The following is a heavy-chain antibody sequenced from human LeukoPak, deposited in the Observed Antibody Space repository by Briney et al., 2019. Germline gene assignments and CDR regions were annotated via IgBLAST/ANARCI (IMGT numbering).Heavy chain of an antibody. CDR3: ARVLHDILDAFDI. V-gene: IGHV4-59*01. D-gene: IGHD3-9*01. J-gene: IGHJ3*02. CDR2: IYYSGST. CDR1: GGSISSYY. Sequence: SETLSLTCAASGGSISSYYWSWVRQPPGKGLEWVGYIYYSGSTNYNPSLKSRVTISVHTSKNHFSLKLSSVTAADTAVYYCARVLHDILDAFDIWGQGTMVTVSS.